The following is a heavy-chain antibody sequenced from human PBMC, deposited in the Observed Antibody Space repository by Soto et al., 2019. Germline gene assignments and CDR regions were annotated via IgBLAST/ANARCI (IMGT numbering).Heavy chain of an antibody. CDR1: GVSISSYY. V-gene: IGHV4-59*12. Sequence: SETLSLTCTVSGVSISSYYWSWIRQPPGKGLEWIGYIYYSGSTNYNPSLKSRVTISVDTSKNQFFLKLTSVTAADTAVYYCARVLGSSGWLDYWGQGTLVTVS. CDR2: IYYSGST. D-gene: IGHD6-19*01. J-gene: IGHJ4*02. CDR3: ARVLGSSGWLDY.